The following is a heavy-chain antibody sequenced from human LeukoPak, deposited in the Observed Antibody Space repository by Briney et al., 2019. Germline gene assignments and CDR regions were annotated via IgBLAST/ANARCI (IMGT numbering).Heavy chain of an antibody. CDR3: ATSSSPNFT. J-gene: IGHJ5*02. V-gene: IGHV3-23*01. D-gene: IGHD6-13*01. CDR2: SSSIGGRT. Sequence: GGSLRLSCAASGFTFSSHGMNWVRQAPGKGLEWVSGSSSIGGRTYYADSVKGRFTVTRDNSRNTLYLQMNSLRAEDTAVYYCATSSSPNFTWGQGTLVTVSS. CDR1: GFTFSSHG.